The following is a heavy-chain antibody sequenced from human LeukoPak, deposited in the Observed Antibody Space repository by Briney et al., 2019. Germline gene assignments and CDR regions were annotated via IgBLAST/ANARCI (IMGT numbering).Heavy chain of an antibody. J-gene: IGHJ4*02. V-gene: IGHV3-21*01. CDR2: ISSSSSYI. CDR1: GFTFSSYS. D-gene: IGHD2-15*01. CDR3: AKGGVVGTRYYFDS. Sequence: PGGSLRLSCAASGFTFSSYSMNWVRQAPGKGLEWVSSISSSSSYIYYADSVKGRFTISRDNAKNSLYLQMNSLRAEDTAIYYCAKGGVVGTRYYFDSWGQGTLVTVSS.